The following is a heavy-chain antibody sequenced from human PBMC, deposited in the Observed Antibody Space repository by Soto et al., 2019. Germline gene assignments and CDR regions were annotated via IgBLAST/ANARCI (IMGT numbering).Heavy chain of an antibody. D-gene: IGHD3-10*01. CDR2: IKSDGSEQ. Sequence: GGSLRLSXAASGSSFSAYYMTWVRQAPGKGLEWVASIKSDGSEQYYVDSVKGRFTISRDNAKNSLYLQMNSLRAGDTGLYYCSRENWFQDYWGQGTLVTVSS. J-gene: IGHJ4*02. V-gene: IGHV3-7*03. CDR1: GSSFSAYY. CDR3: SRENWFQDY.